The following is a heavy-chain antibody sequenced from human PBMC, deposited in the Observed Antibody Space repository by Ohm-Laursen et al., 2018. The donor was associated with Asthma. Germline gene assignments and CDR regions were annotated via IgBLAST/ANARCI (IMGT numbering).Heavy chain of an antibody. D-gene: IGHD3-22*01. CDR3: ARGAGDSRGSEMYYFDY. CDR1: GFTFSSYA. Sequence: SLRLSCSASGFTFSSYAMSWVRQAPGKGLEWVSAISGSGGSTYYADSVKGRFTISRDTSKNTLYLQMNTLRAEDTAVYYCARGAGDSRGSEMYYFDYWGQGTLVTVSS. V-gene: IGHV3-23*01. J-gene: IGHJ4*02. CDR2: ISGSGGST.